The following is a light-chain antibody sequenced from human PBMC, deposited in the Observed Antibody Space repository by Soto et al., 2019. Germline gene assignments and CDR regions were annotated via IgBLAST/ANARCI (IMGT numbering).Light chain of an antibody. CDR1: DSNIGKNF. Sequence: QSVLTQPPSVSAAPGQKVIISCSGSDSNIGKNFVSWYQHFPGTAPKLITYDNDKRPAGIPDRFSGSRFETSATLGITGLQTGDEADYYCGTWDTSLFVWMFGGGTQLTVL. J-gene: IGLJ3*02. CDR3: GTWDTSLFVWM. V-gene: IGLV1-51*01. CDR2: DND.